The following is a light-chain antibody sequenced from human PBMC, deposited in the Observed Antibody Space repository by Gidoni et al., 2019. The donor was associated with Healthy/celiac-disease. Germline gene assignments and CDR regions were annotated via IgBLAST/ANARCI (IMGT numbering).Light chain of an antibody. CDR3: QQLNSYPLT. J-gene: IGKJ4*01. V-gene: IGKV1-9*01. Sequence: IQLTQSPSFLSASVGDRVTITCRASQGISSYLAWYQQKPGKAPKLLIYAASTLQSGVPSRFSGSGSGTEFTLTISNLQPEDFATYYCQQLNSYPLTFGGGTKVEIK. CDR2: AAS. CDR1: QGISSY.